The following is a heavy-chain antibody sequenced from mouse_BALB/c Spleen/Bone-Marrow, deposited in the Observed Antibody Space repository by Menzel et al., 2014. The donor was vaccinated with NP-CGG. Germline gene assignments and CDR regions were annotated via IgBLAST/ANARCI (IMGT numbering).Heavy chain of an antibody. V-gene: IGHV6-6*02. CDR2: IRLKSNNYAT. CDR1: GFTFSNYW. CDR3: TRDYDDAM. J-gene: IGHJ4*01. Sequence: EVKLMESGGGLVQPGGSMKLSCVASGFTFSNYWMNWVRQSPEKGLEWVAEIRLKSNNYATHYAESVKGRFTISRDDSKSSLYLQMNNLRAEDTGIYYCTRDYDDAMGGQGTSVTVSS. D-gene: IGHD2-4*01.